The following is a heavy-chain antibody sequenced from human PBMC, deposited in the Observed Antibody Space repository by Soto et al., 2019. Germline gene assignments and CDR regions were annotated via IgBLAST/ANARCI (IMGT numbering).Heavy chain of an antibody. J-gene: IGHJ4*02. CDR2: ISSSSSYI. CDR3: ASRYYDSSGPDY. Sequence: GESLKISCAASGFTFSSYSMNWVRQAPGKGLEWVSSISSSSSYIYYADSVKGRFTISRDNAKNSLYLQMNSLRAEDTAVYYCASRYYDSSGPDYWGQGTLVTVSS. D-gene: IGHD3-22*01. CDR1: GFTFSSYS. V-gene: IGHV3-21*01.